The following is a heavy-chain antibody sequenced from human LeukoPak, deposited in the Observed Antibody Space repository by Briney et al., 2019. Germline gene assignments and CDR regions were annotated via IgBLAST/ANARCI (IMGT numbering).Heavy chain of an antibody. CDR3: ARQNSSWRFDY. V-gene: IGHV4-30-2*01. CDR1: GGSISSGGYY. CDR2: IYHSGST. Sequence: SETLSLTCTVSGGSISSGGYYWSWIRQPPGKGLEWIGYIYHSGSTYYNPSLKSRVTISVDRSKNQFSLKLSSVTAADTAVYYCARQNSSWRFDYWGQGTLVTVSS. J-gene: IGHJ4*02. D-gene: IGHD6-13*01.